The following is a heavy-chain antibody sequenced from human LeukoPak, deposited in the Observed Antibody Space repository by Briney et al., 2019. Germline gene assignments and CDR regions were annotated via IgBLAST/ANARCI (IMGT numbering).Heavy chain of an antibody. CDR1: GFTFSHYS. V-gene: IGHV3-21*01. CDR3: ARVMMGATVTTFHYYCMDV. CDR2: ITSSSSHI. D-gene: IGHD4-11*01. J-gene: IGHJ6*03. Sequence: GGSLRLSCAACGFTFSHYSIDWVRQAPGKGLERVASITSSSSHIYYADSVKGRFTISRDNAKNELYLQMNSLRAEDKAIYYCARVMMGATVTTFHYYCMDVWGVGTTVTVSS.